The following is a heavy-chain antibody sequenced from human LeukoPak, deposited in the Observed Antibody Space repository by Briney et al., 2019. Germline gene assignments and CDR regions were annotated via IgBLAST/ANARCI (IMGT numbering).Heavy chain of an antibody. CDR2: ISGSGGST. J-gene: IGHJ4*02. Sequence: GGSLRLSCAASGFTFSSYAMSWVRQAPGKGLEWVSAISGSGGSTYYADSVKGRFTIYRDNSENTLYLQMNSLRAEDTAVYYCAKGLLRYVDYWGQGTLVTVSS. V-gene: IGHV3-23*01. D-gene: IGHD4-17*01. CDR3: AKGLLRYVDY. CDR1: GFTFSSYA.